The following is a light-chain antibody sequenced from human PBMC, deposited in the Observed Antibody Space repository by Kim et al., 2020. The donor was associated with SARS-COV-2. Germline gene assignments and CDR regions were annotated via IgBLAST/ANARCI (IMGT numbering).Light chain of an antibody. CDR1: QSISNW. J-gene: IGKJ4*01. Sequence: DIQMTQSPSTLSASVGDRVTITCRASQSISNWLAWYQQKPGKAPKLLIYKASSLESGVPSRFSGSGSGTEFTLIISSLQPDDFATYYCQQYNSYSALTFGGGTKVDIK. V-gene: IGKV1-5*03. CDR2: KAS. CDR3: QQYNSYSALT.